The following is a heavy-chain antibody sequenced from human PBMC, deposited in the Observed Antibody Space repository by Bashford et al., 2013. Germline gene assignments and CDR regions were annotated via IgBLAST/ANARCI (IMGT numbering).Heavy chain of an antibody. J-gene: IGHJ4*02. Sequence: SGPTLVKPTQTLTLTCTFSGFSLTTSGMRVSWIRQPPGKALEWLARIAWDDAKFYTTSLKTRLTISKDTSKNQVVLTMTNMDPVDTATYYCARDFDSWGQGTLVTVSS. V-gene: IGHV2-70*04. CDR1: GFSLTTSGMR. CDR2: IAWDDAK. CDR3: ARDFDS.